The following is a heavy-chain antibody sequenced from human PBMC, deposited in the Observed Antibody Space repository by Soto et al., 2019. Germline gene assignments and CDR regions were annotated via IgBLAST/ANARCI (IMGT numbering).Heavy chain of an antibody. Sequence: EVHVLESGGGLVQPGGSLRLSCAASGFTFSSYAMSWVRQAPGGGLEWVSAITGGGGDTYHADSVKGRFTISRDNSRDTLYFQMNSLRVEDTAVYYCAKGSASARPYYFDYWGQGALVTVSS. CDR1: GFTFSSYA. V-gene: IGHV3-23*01. D-gene: IGHD2-15*01. J-gene: IGHJ4*02. CDR3: AKGSASARPYYFDY. CDR2: ITGGGGDT.